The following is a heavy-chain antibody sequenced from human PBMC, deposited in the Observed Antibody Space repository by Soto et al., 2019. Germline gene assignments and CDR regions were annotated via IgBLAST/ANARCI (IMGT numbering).Heavy chain of an antibody. CDR3: ARDLRGEVHYYYYGMDV. CDR1: GFTFSSYS. D-gene: IGHD3-16*01. V-gene: IGHV3-21*01. Sequence: GGSLRLSCAASGFTFSSYSMNWVRQAPGKGLEWVSSISSSSSYIYYADSVKGRFTISRDNAKNSLYLQMNSLRAEDTAVYYCARDLRGEVHYYYYGMDVWGQGTTVTVSS. J-gene: IGHJ6*02. CDR2: ISSSSSYI.